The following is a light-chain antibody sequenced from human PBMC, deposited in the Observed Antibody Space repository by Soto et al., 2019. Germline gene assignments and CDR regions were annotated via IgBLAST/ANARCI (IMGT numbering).Light chain of an antibody. J-gene: IGLJ2*01. V-gene: IGLV2-14*01. Sequence: QSVLTQPASVSGSPGQSITISCTGTSSDVGGYNYVSWYQQHPGKAPKLMIYDVSNRPSGVSNRFSGSKSGNTASLTISGLQAEDEADYYCSSYTSSSTLVGFGGGTKLT. CDR2: DVS. CDR1: SSDVGGYNY. CDR3: SSYTSSSTLVG.